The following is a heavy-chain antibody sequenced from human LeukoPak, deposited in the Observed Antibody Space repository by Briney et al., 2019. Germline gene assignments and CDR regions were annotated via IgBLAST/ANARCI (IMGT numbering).Heavy chain of an antibody. D-gene: IGHD3-3*01. CDR2: IYSGGST. CDR1: EFSVGSNY. V-gene: IGHV3-66*01. J-gene: IGHJ4*02. Sequence: PGGSLRLSCAASEFSVGSNYMTWVRQAPGKGLEWVSLIYSGGSTYYADSVKGRFTISRDNSKNTLYLQMNSLRAEDTAVYYCARESNYDFWSGSFDYWGQGTLVTVSS. CDR3: ARESNYDFWSGSFDY.